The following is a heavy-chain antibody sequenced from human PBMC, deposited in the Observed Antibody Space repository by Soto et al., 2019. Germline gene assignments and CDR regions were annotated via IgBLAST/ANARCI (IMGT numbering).Heavy chain of an antibody. J-gene: IGHJ4*02. Sequence: EVQVAESGGGSVQPGRSLRLSCEASGFSFDEYAMHWVRQVPGKGLEWVSSINWNSGNIGYADSVRGRFTISRDNAKNSLYLQMNSLRPEDTAFYYCAKWSKYCSSGVCSVFDYWGQGTLVTVSS. D-gene: IGHD2-8*01. CDR2: INWNSGNI. CDR3: AKWSKYCSSGVCSVFDY. CDR1: GFSFDEYA. V-gene: IGHV3-9*01.